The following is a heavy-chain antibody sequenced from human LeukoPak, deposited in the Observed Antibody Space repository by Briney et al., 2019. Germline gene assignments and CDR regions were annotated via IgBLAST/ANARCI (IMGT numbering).Heavy chain of an antibody. CDR3: ARVTVATIPHYFDY. Sequence: PGRSLRLSCAASGFTFDDYAMHWVRQAPGKGLEWVSGSSWNSGSIGYADSVKGRFTISRDNAKNSLYLQMNSLRTEDTALYYCARVTVATIPHYFDYWGQGALVTVSS. D-gene: IGHD5-12*01. J-gene: IGHJ4*02. V-gene: IGHV3-9*01. CDR1: GFTFDDYA. CDR2: SSWNSGSI.